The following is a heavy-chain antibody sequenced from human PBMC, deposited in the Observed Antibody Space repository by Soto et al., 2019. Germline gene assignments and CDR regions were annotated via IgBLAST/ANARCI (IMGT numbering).Heavy chain of an antibody. CDR3: ARDLGGPDY. D-gene: IGHD3-16*01. J-gene: IGHJ4*02. Sequence: TGGSLRLSCAASGFSLSPYWMHWVRQAPGRELEWVSRLSSDGFGAAYADSVKGRFFISGDIARNTLFLQMNSLRADDTAVYYCARDLGGPDYWGRGTSVTSPQ. CDR1: GFSLSPYW. CDR2: LSSDGFGA. V-gene: IGHV3-74*03.